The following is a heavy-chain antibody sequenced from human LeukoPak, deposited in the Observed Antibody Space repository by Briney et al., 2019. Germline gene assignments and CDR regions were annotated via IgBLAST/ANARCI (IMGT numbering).Heavy chain of an antibody. CDR1: GFTFSSYW. J-gene: IGHJ4*02. CDR2: INSDGSST. CDR3: AKDQADSPYDSSGYLAVDY. V-gene: IGHV3-74*01. Sequence: GGSLRLSCAASGFTFSSYWMHWVRQAPGKGLVWVSRINSDGSSTSYADSVKGRFTISRDSAKNTLYLQMNSLRAEDTAVYYCAKDQADSPYDSSGYLAVDYWGQGTLVTVSS. D-gene: IGHD3-22*01.